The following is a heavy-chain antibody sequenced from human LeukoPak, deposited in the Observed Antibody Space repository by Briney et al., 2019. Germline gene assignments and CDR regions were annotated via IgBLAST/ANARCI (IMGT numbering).Heavy chain of an antibody. CDR3: ARGDSSGYYYFDR. Sequence: GGSLRLSCAASGFTFSSYWMSWVRQAPGKGLEWVSGMNWNGDSTGYADSVKGRLTISRDNAKNSLYLQMNSLRAEDTAFYYCARGDSSGYYYFDRWGQGTLVTVSS. D-gene: IGHD6-19*01. V-gene: IGHV3-20*04. CDR2: MNWNGDST. CDR1: GFTFSSYW. J-gene: IGHJ4*02.